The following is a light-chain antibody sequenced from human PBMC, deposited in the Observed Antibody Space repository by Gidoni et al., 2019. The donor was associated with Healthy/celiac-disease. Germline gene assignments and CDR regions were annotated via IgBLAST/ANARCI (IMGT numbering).Light chain of an antibody. CDR1: SSDVGGDNY. Sequence: QSALTQPASVSGSPGHSITISCTGNSSDVGGDNYVSWYQQHPGKAPKLMIYDVSNRPSGVSNRFSGSKSGNTASLTISGLQAEEEADYYCSSYTSSSTLVVFGTGTKITVL. V-gene: IGLV2-14*03. CDR3: SSYTSSSTLVV. CDR2: DVS. J-gene: IGLJ1*01.